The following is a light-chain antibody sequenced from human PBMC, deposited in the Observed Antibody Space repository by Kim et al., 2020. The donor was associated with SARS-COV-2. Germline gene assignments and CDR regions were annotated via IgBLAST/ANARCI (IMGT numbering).Light chain of an antibody. J-gene: IGKJ2*01. CDR3: QQYNNWPPYT. CDR2: GAS. Sequence: EIVMTKSPATLSVSPGERATLSCRASQSVSSNLAWYQQKPGQAPRLLIYGASTRATGIPARFSGSGSGTEFTLTINSLPCEDFAVYYCQQYNNWPPYTFGQGTKLEI. V-gene: IGKV3-15*01. CDR1: QSVSSN.